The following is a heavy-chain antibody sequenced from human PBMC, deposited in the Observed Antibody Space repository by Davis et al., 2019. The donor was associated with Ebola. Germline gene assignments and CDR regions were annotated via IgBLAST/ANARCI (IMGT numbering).Heavy chain of an antibody. J-gene: IGHJ5*02. CDR1: GGSFSGYY. Sequence: SETLSLTCAVYGGSFSGYYWSWIRQPPGKGLEWIGSIYYSGSTYYNPSLKSRVTISVDTSKNQFSLKLSSVTAADTAVYYCARVTYYDFWSGPNWFDPWGQGTLVTVSS. V-gene: IGHV4-34*01. D-gene: IGHD3-3*01. CDR2: IYYSGST. CDR3: ARVTYYDFWSGPNWFDP.